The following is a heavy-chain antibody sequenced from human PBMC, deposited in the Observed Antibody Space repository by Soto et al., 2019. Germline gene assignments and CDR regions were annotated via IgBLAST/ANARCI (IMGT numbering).Heavy chain of an antibody. J-gene: IGHJ4*02. D-gene: IGHD2-15*01. CDR3: ARLSYCSGGSCQLYYFDY. Sequence: SVKGRFTISRDNSKNTLYLQMNSLRAEDTAVYYCARLSYCSGGSCQLYYFDYWGQGTLVTVSS. V-gene: IGHV3-23*01.